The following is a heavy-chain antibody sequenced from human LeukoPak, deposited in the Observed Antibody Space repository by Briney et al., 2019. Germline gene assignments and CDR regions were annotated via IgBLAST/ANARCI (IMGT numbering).Heavy chain of an antibody. J-gene: IGHJ6*03. CDR2: IYYSGRT. V-gene: IGHV4-59*01. Sequence: SETLSLTCTVSGGSISSSYWSWIRQPPGKGLEWIGYIYYSGRTNYNPSLKSRVTISVDTSKNQFSLKLSSVTAADTAVYYCVRGQGCSTSCFVLGRHYYYYMDVWGKGTTVTVSS. D-gene: IGHD2-2*01. CDR1: GGSISSSY. CDR3: VRGQGCSTSCFVLGRHYYYYMDV.